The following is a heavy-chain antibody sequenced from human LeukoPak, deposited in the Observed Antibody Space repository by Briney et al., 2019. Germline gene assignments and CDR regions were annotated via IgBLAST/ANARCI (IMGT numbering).Heavy chain of an antibody. D-gene: IGHD3-3*01. CDR2: INHSGST. J-gene: IGHJ4*02. CDR1: GGSFSGYY. Sequence: PSETLSLTCAVYGGSFSGYYWSWIRQPPGKGLEWIGEINHSGSTYYNPSLKSRVTISVDTSKNQFSLKLSSVTAADTAVYYCARQFWSGYYSYYFDYWGQGTLVTVSS. CDR3: ARQFWSGYYSYYFDY. V-gene: IGHV4-34*01.